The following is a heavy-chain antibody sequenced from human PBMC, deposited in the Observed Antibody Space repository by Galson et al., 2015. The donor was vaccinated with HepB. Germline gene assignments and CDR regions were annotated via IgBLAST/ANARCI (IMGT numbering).Heavy chain of an antibody. CDR3: ARAYCSSTSCYQESSSGWH. CDR1: GYTFTSYD. V-gene: IGHV1-8*01. J-gene: IGHJ4*02. Sequence: SVKVSCKASGYTFTSYDINWVRQATGQGLEWMGWMNPNSGNTGYAQKFQGRVTMTRNTSISTAYMELSSLRSEDTAVYYCARAYCSSTSCYQESSSGWHWGQGTLVTVSS. D-gene: IGHD2-2*01. CDR2: MNPNSGNT.